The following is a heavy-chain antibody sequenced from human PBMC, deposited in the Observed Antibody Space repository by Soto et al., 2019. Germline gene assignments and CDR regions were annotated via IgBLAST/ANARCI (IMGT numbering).Heavy chain of an antibody. V-gene: IGHV3-33*08. Sequence: QVQLVESGGGVVQPGRSLRLSCTGTGFSFSNYGIHWVRQAPGKGLEWVGFVWHDGNNEYYADSLKGRITISRDNSNNAVALLIGSLRAEDSAVYYGVRDQCRTTRCYPSSFDPGGQGTLVTVSS. D-gene: IGHD2-2*01. CDR2: VWHDGNNE. J-gene: IGHJ5*02. CDR1: GFSFSNYG. CDR3: VRDQCRTTRCYPSSFDP.